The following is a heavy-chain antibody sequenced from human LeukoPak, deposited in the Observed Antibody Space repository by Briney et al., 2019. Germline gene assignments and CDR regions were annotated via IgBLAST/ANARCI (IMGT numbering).Heavy chain of an antibody. Sequence: SETLSLTCTVSGGSISSSSYYWGWFRQPPGKGLEWIGSIYYSGSTYYNPSLKSRVTISVDTSKNQFSLKPSSVTAADTAVYYCATLGFSSGYYYYFDHWGQGTLVTVSS. D-gene: IGHD3-22*01. V-gene: IGHV4-39*07. J-gene: IGHJ4*02. CDR2: IYYSGST. CDR1: GGSISSSSYY. CDR3: ATLGFSSGYYYYFDH.